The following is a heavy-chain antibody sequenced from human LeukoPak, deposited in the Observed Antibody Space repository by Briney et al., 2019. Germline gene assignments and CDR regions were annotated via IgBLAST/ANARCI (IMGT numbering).Heavy chain of an antibody. J-gene: IGHJ4*02. CDR1: GFTFSSYS. Sequence: GGSLRLSCAASGFTFSSYSMNWVRQAPGKGLEWVSSISSSSSYIYYADSVKGRFTISRDNAKNSLYLQMNSPRAEDTAVYYCARDPGGIAVDVLDYWGQGTLVTVSS. D-gene: IGHD6-19*01. CDR3: ARDPGGIAVDVLDY. V-gene: IGHV3-21*01. CDR2: ISSSSSYI.